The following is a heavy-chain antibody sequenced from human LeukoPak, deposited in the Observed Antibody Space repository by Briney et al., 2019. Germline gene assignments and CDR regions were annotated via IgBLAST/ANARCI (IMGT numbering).Heavy chain of an antibody. V-gene: IGHV1-46*01. CDR2: INPSGGST. D-gene: IGHD6-13*01. J-gene: IGHJ5*01. CDR1: GYTFTSYY. Sequence: ASVKVPCKASGYTFTSYYMHWVRQAPGQGLEWMGIINPSGGSTSYAQKFQGRVTMTRDMSTSTVYMELSSLRSEDTAVYYCARARITAAGIDSWGQGTLVTVSS. CDR3: ARARITAAGIDS.